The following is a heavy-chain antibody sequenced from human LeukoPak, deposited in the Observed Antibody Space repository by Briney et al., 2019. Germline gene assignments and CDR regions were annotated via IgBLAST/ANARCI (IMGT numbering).Heavy chain of an antibody. J-gene: IGHJ4*02. V-gene: IGHV3-7*01. CDR1: GFTFSSYW. Sequence: GGSLRLSCAASGFTFSSYWMSWVRQAPGKGLEWVANIKQDGSEKYYVDSVKGRFTISRDNAKNSLYLQMNSLRAEDTAVYYCARRSRGGYSYGYNYWGQGTLVTVSS. CDR3: ARRSRGGYSYGYNY. D-gene: IGHD5-18*01. CDR2: IKQDGSEK.